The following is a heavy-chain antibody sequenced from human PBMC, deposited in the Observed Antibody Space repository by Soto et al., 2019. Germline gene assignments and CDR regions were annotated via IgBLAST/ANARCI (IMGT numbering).Heavy chain of an antibody. D-gene: IGHD2-21*01. Sequence: SETLSRTRAGSIGSVSNGGYYWSWIRQHPGKGLEWIGYINYSGSTDYTPSLKSRITIPVDTSKNQFSLQLRSVTDADTAGYYCAYPPGIAAPFDSWGQGTLVTVSS. V-gene: IGHV4-31*11. CDR3: AYPPGIAAPFDS. CDR2: INYSGST. J-gene: IGHJ4*02. CDR1: IGSVSNGGYY.